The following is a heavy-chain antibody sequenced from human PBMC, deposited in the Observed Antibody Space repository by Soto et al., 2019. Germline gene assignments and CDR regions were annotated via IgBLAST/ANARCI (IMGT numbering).Heavy chain of an antibody. CDR3: ARDQGYCSGGSCYSLDP. D-gene: IGHD2-15*01. CDR1: GGSISSYY. J-gene: IGHJ5*02. CDR2: IYYSGST. Sequence: SETLSLTCTVSGGSISSYYWSWIRQPPGKGLEWIGYIYYSGSTNYNPSLKSRVTISVDTSKNQFSLKLSSVTAADTAVYYCARDQGYCSGGSCYSLDPWGQGTRVTV. V-gene: IGHV4-59*01.